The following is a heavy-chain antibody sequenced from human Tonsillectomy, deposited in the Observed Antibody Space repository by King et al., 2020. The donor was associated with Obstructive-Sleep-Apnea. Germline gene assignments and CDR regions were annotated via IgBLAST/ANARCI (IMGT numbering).Heavy chain of an antibody. D-gene: IGHD6-13*01. CDR2: IYHSGST. CDR3: ARDEQLIPYWYFDL. CDR1: GGSISSISYY. V-gene: IGHV4-39*07. Sequence: QLQESGPGLVKPSETLSLTCTVSGGSISSISYYWGWIRQPPGKGLEWIGRIYHSGSTYYNPSLKSRVTISGDTSKNQFSLKLNAVTAADTAVYYCARDEQLIPYWYFDLWGRGTLVTVSS. J-gene: IGHJ2*01.